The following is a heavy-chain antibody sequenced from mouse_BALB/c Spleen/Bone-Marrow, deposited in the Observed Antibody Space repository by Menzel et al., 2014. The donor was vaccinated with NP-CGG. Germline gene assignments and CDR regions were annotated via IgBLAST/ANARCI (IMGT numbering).Heavy chain of an antibody. Sequence: EVKLMESGGGLVQPGGSRKLSCAASGFTFSYFGMHWVRQAPEKGLEWVAYISSGSSIIYYADTVKGRFTISRDNPKNTLFLQMTSLRSEDTATYYCARERTGFDYWGQGTTLTVSS. CDR1: GFTFSYFG. V-gene: IGHV5-17*02. CDR2: ISSGSSII. D-gene: IGHD4-1*01. J-gene: IGHJ2*01. CDR3: ARERTGFDY.